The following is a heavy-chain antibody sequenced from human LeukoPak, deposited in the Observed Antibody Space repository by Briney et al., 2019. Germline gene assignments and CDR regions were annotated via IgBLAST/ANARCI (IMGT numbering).Heavy chain of an antibody. CDR3: ARSSSGWPLYFDC. J-gene: IGHJ4*02. Sequence: EASVKVSCKASGYTFTDYNLHWVRQAPGKGVEWMGWINPKSGGTKFAQKHQGGVTMTADTSIDTAYLELSNLKSDDTAIYYCARSSSGWPLYFDCWGRGTLVTVSS. CDR2: INPKSGGT. V-gene: IGHV1-2*02. D-gene: IGHD6-19*01. CDR1: GYTFTDYN.